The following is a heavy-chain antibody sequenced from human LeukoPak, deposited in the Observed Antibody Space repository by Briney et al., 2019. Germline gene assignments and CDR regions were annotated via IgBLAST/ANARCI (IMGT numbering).Heavy chain of an antibody. V-gene: IGHV4-59*01. D-gene: IGHD6-19*01. Sequence: SETLSLTCTVSGVSISSYYWSWLRQPPGKGLEWVGYIYYSGSTNYKPSLKSRVTISVDTSKNPFSLKLSSVTAADTAVYYCARGQLSSGWYGLFDYWGQGTLVTVSS. CDR3: ARGQLSSGWYGLFDY. CDR1: GVSISSYY. J-gene: IGHJ4*02. CDR2: IYYSGST.